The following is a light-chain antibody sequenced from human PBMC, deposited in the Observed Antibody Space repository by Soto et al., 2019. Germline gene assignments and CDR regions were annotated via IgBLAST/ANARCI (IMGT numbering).Light chain of an antibody. J-gene: IGKJ1*01. CDR1: QSISSW. CDR3: QQYNSYSRT. Sequence: DIPMTQSPSTLSASVGDRVTITCRASQSISSWLAWYQQKPGKAPKLLIYKASSLESGVPSRFSGSGSGTEFTITISSLQPDDFATYCCQQYNSYSRTFGQGTKVEIK. V-gene: IGKV1-5*03. CDR2: KAS.